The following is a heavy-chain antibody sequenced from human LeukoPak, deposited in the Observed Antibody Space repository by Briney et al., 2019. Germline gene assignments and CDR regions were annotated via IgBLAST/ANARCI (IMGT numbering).Heavy chain of an antibody. CDR2: IYYSGST. V-gene: IGHV4-31*03. CDR1: GGSISSGGYY. Sequence: PSETLSLTCTFSGGSISSGGYYWSWIRQHPGKGLEWIGYIYYSGSTYYNPSLKSRVTISVDTSKNQFSLKLSSVTAADTAVYYCLIRGYSYGHYFDYWGQGTLVTVSS. J-gene: IGHJ4*02. CDR3: LIRGYSYGHYFDY. D-gene: IGHD5-18*01.